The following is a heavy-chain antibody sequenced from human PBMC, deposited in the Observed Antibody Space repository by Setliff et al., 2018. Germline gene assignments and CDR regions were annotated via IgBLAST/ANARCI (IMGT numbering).Heavy chain of an antibody. D-gene: IGHD2-2*01. CDR1: GFTFSSYA. V-gene: IGHV3-33*08. CDR3: ASYCSSTSCPFDY. CDR2: IWYDGTNK. Sequence: GGSLRLSCAASGFTFSSYAQHWVRQAPGKGLEWVAVIWYDGTNKYYADSVKGRFTISRDNSKNTLYLQMNSLRAEDTAVYYCASYCSSTSCPFDYWGQGTLVTVSS. J-gene: IGHJ4*02.